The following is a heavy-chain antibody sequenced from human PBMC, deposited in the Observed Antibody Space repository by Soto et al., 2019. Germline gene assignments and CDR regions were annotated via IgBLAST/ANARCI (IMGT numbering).Heavy chain of an antibody. CDR2: IYSGGTT. CDR1: GFTVSSNY. V-gene: IGHV3-66*01. J-gene: IGHJ6*02. Sequence: GGSLRLSCTASGFTVSSNYMSWVRQAPGKGLERVSVIYSGGTTYYADSVKGRFTISRDNSKNTLYLQMNSLRAEDTAVYYCARVGSASGGYYYYVMDVWGQGTTVTVSS. CDR3: ARVGSASGGYYYYVMDV. D-gene: IGHD3-16*01.